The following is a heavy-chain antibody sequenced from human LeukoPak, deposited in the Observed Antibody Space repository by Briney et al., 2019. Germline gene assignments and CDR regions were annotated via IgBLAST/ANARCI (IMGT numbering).Heavy chain of an antibody. CDR3: ARVIFSTMVQGVSGYYYYMDV. D-gene: IGHD3-10*01. CDR1: GFTFSSYA. Sequence: GGSLRLSCAASGFTFSSYAMSWVRQAPGKGLEWVSAISGSGGSTYYADSVKGRFTISRDNSKNKLYLQMNSLRAEDTAVYYCARVIFSTMVQGVSGYYYYMDVWGKGTTVTISS. CDR2: ISGSGGST. V-gene: IGHV3-23*01. J-gene: IGHJ6*03.